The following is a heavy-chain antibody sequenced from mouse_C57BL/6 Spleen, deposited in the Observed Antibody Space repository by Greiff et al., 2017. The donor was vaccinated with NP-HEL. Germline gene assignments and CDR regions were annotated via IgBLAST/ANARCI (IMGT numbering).Heavy chain of an antibody. D-gene: IGHD1-1*01. CDR3: TRGYCGSYYAMDY. V-gene: IGHV1-15*01. CDR1: GYTFTDYE. CDR2: IDPETGGT. J-gene: IGHJ4*01. Sequence: QVQLQQSGAELVMPGASVTLSCKASGYTFTDYEMHWVKQTPVHGLEWIGAIDPETGGTAYNQKFKGKAILTADKSSSTAYMKLRSLTSEDSAVYYCTRGYCGSYYAMDYWGQGTSVTVSS.